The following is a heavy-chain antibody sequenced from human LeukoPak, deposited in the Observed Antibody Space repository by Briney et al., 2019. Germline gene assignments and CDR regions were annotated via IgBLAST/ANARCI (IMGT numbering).Heavy chain of an antibody. V-gene: IGHV3-30*03. D-gene: IGHD3-22*01. J-gene: IGHJ3*02. Sequence: GGSLRLSCAASGFTFSSYGMHWVRQAPGKGLEWVAVISYDGSNKYYADSVKGRFTISRDNSKNTLYLQMNSLRAEDTAVYYCATLPPIEINVFDIWGQGTMVTVSS. CDR3: ATLPPIEINVFDI. CDR1: GFTFSSYG. CDR2: ISYDGSNK.